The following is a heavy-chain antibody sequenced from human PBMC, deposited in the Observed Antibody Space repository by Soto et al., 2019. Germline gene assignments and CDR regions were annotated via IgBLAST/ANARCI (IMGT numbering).Heavy chain of an antibody. V-gene: IGHV4-31*03. D-gene: IGHD2-21*01. CDR1: GGSISSGGYY. CDR3: ARARTGIATYYMDV. Sequence: SETLSLTCTVSGGSISSGGYYWTWIRQHPGKGLEWIENIYYSGTTDHNPSLESRVTTSVDTSKSQFSLKLSSVTAADTAVYFCARARTGIATYYMDVWGKGTTVTVSS. CDR2: IYYSGTT. J-gene: IGHJ6*03.